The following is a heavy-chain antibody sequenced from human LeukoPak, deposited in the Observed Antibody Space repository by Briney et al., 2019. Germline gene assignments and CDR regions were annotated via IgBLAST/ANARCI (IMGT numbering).Heavy chain of an antibody. J-gene: IGHJ4*02. D-gene: IGHD6-13*01. CDR1: GFSFSSDV. V-gene: IGHV3-33*01. CDR3: ARVRANWYEDY. Sequence: PGRSLRLSCAASGFSFSSDVMHWVRQAPGKGLEWVAVIWYDGSNKYYADSVKGRFTISRDNSKNSLYLQMISLRAEDTAVYYCARVRANWYEDYWGQGTLVTVSS. CDR2: IWYDGSNK.